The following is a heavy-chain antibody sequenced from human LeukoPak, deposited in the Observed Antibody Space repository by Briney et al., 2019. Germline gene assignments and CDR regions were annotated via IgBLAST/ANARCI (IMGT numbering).Heavy chain of an antibody. CDR1: GYTFTSYG. CDR2: ISAYNGNT. D-gene: IGHD3-22*01. J-gene: IGHJ3*02. Sequence: GASVEVSCKASGYTFTSYGISWVRQAPGQGLEWMGWISAYNGNTNYAQKLQGRVTMTTDTSTSTAYMELRSLRSDDTAVYYCARVRYYDSSGSVDAFDIWGQGTMVTVSS. CDR3: ARVRYYDSSGSVDAFDI. V-gene: IGHV1-18*01.